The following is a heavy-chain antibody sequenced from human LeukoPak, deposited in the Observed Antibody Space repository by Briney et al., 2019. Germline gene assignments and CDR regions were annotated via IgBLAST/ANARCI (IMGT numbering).Heavy chain of an antibody. J-gene: IGHJ3*02. CDR3: AKGLRPIAVAGQDAFDI. V-gene: IGHV3-23*01. CDR2: ISGSDGST. CDR1: GFTFSSYA. Sequence: PGGSLRLSCAASGFTFSSYAMSWVRQAPGKGLEWVSAISGSDGSTYYADSVKGRFTISRDNSKNTLYLQMNSLRAEDTAVYYCAKGLRPIAVAGQDAFDIWGQGTMVTVSS. D-gene: IGHD6-19*01.